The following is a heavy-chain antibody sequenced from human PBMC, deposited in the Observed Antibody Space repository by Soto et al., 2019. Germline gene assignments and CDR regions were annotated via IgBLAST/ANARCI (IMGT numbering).Heavy chain of an antibody. D-gene: IGHD3-22*01. CDR1: GFTFSSYW. Sequence: PGGSLRLSCAASGFTFSSYWMSWARQVPGKGLGWVANINQEGSEKYYVDSVKGRFTISRDNAKNSLYLQMSSLGAEDTAVYYCARELVVGPAEYFQHWGQGTLVTVSS. CDR2: INQEGSEK. CDR3: ARELVVGPAEYFQH. J-gene: IGHJ1*01. V-gene: IGHV3-7*01.